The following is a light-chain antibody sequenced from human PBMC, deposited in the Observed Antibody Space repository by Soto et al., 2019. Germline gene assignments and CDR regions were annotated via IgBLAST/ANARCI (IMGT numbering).Light chain of an antibody. CDR3: CSYARGSSYV. J-gene: IGLJ1*01. CDR2: EGT. CDR1: SSDVGGYNL. Sequence: LTQPASVSGSPGQSITISCTGTSSDVGGYNLVSWYQQHPGKAPKVMIYEGTKRPSGVSDRFSGSRSGSTASLTISGLQAEDEADYYCCSYARGSSYVFGTGTKVTVL. V-gene: IGLV2-23*01.